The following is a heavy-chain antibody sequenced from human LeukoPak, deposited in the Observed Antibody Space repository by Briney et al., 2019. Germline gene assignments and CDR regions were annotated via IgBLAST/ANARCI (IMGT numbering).Heavy chain of an antibody. D-gene: IGHD6-19*01. J-gene: IGHJ4*02. V-gene: IGHV4-39*01. CDR2: IYYSGST. Sequence: PSETLSFTCTVSGGSISSSSYYWGWIRQPPGKGLEWIGSIYYSGSTYYNPSLKSRVTISVDTSKNQFSLKLSSVTAADTAVYYCARCSIAVAGTPFDYWGQGTLVTVSS. CDR1: GGSISSSSYY. CDR3: ARCSIAVAGTPFDY.